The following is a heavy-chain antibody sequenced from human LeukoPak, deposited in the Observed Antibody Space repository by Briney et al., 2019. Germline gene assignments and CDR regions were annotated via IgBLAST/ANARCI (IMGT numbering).Heavy chain of an antibody. D-gene: IGHD2-2*01. V-gene: IGHV1-18*01. CDR2: ISAYNGNT. CDR3: ARGIGYCSSTSCSRYYYYGMDV. CDR1: GYTFTSYG. J-gene: IGHJ6*02. Sequence: ASVKVSCKASGYTFTSYGISWVRQAPGQGLEWMGWISAYNGNTNYAQKLQGRVTMTTDTSTSTAYMELRSLRSDDTAVYYCARGIGYCSSTSCSRYYYYGMDVWGQGTTVTVSS.